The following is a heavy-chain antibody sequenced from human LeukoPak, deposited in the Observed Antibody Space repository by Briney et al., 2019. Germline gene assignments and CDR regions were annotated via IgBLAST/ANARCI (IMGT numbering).Heavy chain of an antibody. CDR2: IYYSGST. Sequence: PGGSLRLSCAASGFTFRTYSMSWVRQPPGKGLEWIGSIYYSGSTYYNPSLKSRVTISVDTSKNQFSLKLSSVTAADTAVYYCARGPYSGSLEDAFDIWGQGTMVTVSS. CDR3: ARGPYSGSLEDAFDI. CDR1: GFTFRTYS. V-gene: IGHV4-39*07. D-gene: IGHD1-26*01. J-gene: IGHJ3*02.